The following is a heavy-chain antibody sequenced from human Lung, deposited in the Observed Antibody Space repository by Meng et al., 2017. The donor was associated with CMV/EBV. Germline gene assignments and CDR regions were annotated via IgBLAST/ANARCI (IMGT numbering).Heavy chain of an antibody. J-gene: IGHJ3*02. D-gene: IGHD3-3*01. CDR1: GSISGDDG. CDR3: ATVAPDPLLYDSIDAFPI. V-gene: IGHV3-49*04. Sequence: SXIFXXATAGSISGDDGRSWVRQARGKGLEWVAFIRGKDYGETTEYVPSVKGRFTNSRDGSKSVAYLQMNSLKTEDTAVYYCATVAPDPLLYDSIDAFPIWGQGTMVXVSS. CDR2: IRGKDYGETT.